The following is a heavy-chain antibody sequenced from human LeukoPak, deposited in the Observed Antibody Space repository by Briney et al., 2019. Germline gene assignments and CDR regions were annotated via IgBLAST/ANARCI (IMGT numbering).Heavy chain of an antibody. Sequence: SETLSLTCTVSGGSISSSSYYWGWIRQPPGKGLEWIGSIYYSGSTYYNPSLKSRVTISVDTAKNQFSLKVTSVTAADTAAYYCARDAHCTGVSCYSPYNWFDPWGQGTLVTVSS. CDR3: ARDAHCTGVSCYSPYNWFDP. CDR1: GGSISSSSYY. CDR2: IYYSGST. J-gene: IGHJ5*02. D-gene: IGHD2-15*01. V-gene: IGHV4-39*07.